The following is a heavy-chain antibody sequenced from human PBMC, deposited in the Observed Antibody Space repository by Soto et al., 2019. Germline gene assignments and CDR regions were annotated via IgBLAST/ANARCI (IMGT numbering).Heavy chain of an antibody. D-gene: IGHD5-18*01. Sequence: EVQLVESGGGLVKPGGSLRLSCAASGFTFSSYSMNWVRQAPGKGLEWVSSISSSSSYIYYADSVKGRFTISRDNAKNSLYLQMNSLRAADTAVYYCARGRGYSYGNGDYWGQGTLVTVSS. J-gene: IGHJ4*02. CDR3: ARGRGYSYGNGDY. CDR1: GFTFSSYS. CDR2: ISSSSSYI. V-gene: IGHV3-21*01.